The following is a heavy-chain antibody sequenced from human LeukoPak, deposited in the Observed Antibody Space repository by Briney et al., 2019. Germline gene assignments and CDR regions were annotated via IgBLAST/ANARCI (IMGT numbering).Heavy chain of an antibody. D-gene: IGHD3-9*01. CDR2: ISGNGGIT. CDR1: GFTFDDYA. Sequence: GGSLRLSCAASGFTFDDYAMHWVRQAPGKGLDWVSHISGNGGITYYAGSVKGRFTISRDNAKNSLYLQMNSLRAEDTAVYYCARDSGRYFDWLLKGGDYWGQGTLVTVPS. J-gene: IGHJ4*02. V-gene: IGHV3-43*02. CDR3: ARDSGRYFDWLLKGGDY.